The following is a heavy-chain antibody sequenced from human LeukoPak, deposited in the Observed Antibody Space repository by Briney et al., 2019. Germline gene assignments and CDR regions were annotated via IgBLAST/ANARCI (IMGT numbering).Heavy chain of an antibody. V-gene: IGHV4-34*01. Sequence: SETLSLTCAVYGXXFXXXYXXXXXXPXGXXLXXXXXXXHXXXXXXXXSLKSXVTISVDTSKNQFSLKLSSVTAADTAVYYCARGGGHHSRGGRPYYYDSSGYSYTFDYWGQGTLVTVSS. D-gene: IGHD3-22*01. CDR1: GXXFXXXY. J-gene: IGHJ4*02. CDR3: ARGGGHHSRGGRPYYYDSSGYSYTFDY. CDR2: XXHXXXX.